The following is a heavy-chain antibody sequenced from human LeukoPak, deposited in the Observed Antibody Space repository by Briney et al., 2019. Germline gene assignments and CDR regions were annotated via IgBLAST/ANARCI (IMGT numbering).Heavy chain of an antibody. J-gene: IGHJ4*01. CDR3: VKDQWYSNGWYIFDY. CDR2: ISSDGGST. Sequence: GGSLRLSCSASGFTFSSYAMHWVRQAPGKGLEYVSTISSDGGSTYYADSVKSRFIISRDNSKKTLYLQMSSLRAEDTAAYYCVKDQWYSNGWYIFDYWGQGTLVTVSS. D-gene: IGHD6-19*01. V-gene: IGHV3-64D*08. CDR1: GFTFSSYA.